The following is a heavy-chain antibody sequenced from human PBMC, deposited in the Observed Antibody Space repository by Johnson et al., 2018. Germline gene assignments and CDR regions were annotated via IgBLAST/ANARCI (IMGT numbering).Heavy chain of an antibody. J-gene: IGHJ3*01. Sequence: QVQLVESGGGVVQPGKSLRLSCAASRFTFSTYGMHWVRQAPGKGLEWVAVISCDGSKKYCADSVKGRFTISGDNSKKTLYLQMNSLKTEDTGVYYCPTYSDKNGWYPFNVWGQGTRVTVSS. CDR3: PTYSDKNGWYPFNV. D-gene: IGHD6-19*01. CDR1: RFTFSTYG. CDR2: ISCDGSKK. V-gene: IGHV3-30*03.